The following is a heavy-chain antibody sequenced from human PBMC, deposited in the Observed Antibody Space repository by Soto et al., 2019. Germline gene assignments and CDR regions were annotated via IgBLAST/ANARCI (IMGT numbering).Heavy chain of an antibody. V-gene: IGHV3-48*01. CDR1: RLTFNNAG. D-gene: IGHD2-15*01. J-gene: IGHJ5*02. Sequence: GGCTGLSCAACRLTFNNAGMSWVRQAPGKGLEWVSYISSSSSTIYYADSVKGRFTISRDNAKNSLYLQMNSLRAEDTAVYYCARLSFPGSSMGGSWAIDPWGQGTLVTVSS. CDR3: ARLSFPGSSMGGSWAIDP. CDR2: ISSSSSTI.